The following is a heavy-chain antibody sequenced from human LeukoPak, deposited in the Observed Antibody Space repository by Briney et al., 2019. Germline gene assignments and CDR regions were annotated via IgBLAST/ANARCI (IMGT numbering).Heavy chain of an antibody. CDR1: GGSVFGYY. J-gene: IGHJ4*02. D-gene: IGHD5-12*01. V-gene: IGHV4-59*02. Sequence: SETLSLTCAVSGGSVFGYYWSWIRQPPGKGLEWIGYIYYSGSTNYNPSLKSRVTISVDTSKNQFSLKLSSVTAADTAVYYCASGYSTTLGYWGQGTLVTVSS. CDR2: IYYSGST. CDR3: ASGYSTTLGY.